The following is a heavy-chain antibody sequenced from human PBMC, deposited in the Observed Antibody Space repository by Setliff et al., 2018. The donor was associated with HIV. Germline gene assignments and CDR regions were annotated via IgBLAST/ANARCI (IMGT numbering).Heavy chain of an antibody. J-gene: IGHJ6*03. Sequence: PGGSLRLSCAASGFTFSTSWMTWVRQAPGQGLEWVANTKGDGSAHYYVDSAKGRFTISRDTSKNTLFLQINSLRPEDTAVYYCARISVASRYNSDMDVWGKGTTVTVSS. CDR2: TKGDGSAH. D-gene: IGHD5-12*01. V-gene: IGHV3-7*01. CDR1: GFTFSTSW. CDR3: ARISVASRYNSDMDV.